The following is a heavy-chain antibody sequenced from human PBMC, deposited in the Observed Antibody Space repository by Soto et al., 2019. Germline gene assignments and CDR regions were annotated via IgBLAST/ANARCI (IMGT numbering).Heavy chain of an antibody. CDR1: GGSISSHY. CDR2: IYYRGST. CDR3: AGDGREASGMDV. V-gene: IGHV4-59*11. Sequence: SETLSLTCTVSGGSISSHYWSWVRQAPGKGLEWIGHIYYRGSTTYNPSLRSRSTISVDTSNNQFSLKLNSVTTADTAVYYCAGDGREASGMDVWGQGTKVTVSS. J-gene: IGHJ6*02. D-gene: IGHD1-26*01.